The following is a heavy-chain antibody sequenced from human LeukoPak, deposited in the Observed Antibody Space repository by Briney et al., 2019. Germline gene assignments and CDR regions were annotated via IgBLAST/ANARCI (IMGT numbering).Heavy chain of an antibody. Sequence: PSETLSLTCTASGGSISSSSYYWGWIRQPPGKGLEWIGSIYYSGSTCYNPSLKSRVTISVDTSKNQFSLKLSSVTAADTAVYYCARGGITMIVRPDWLDPWGQGTLVTVSS. CDR1: GGSISSSSYY. D-gene: IGHD3-22*01. CDR2: IYYSGST. CDR3: ARGGITMIVRPDWLDP. J-gene: IGHJ5*02. V-gene: IGHV4-39*07.